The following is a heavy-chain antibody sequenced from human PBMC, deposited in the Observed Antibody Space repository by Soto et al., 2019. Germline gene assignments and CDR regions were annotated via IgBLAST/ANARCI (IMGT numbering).Heavy chain of an antibody. CDR1: GFTFDDYA. CDR2: ISWNSGSI. D-gene: IGHD3-16*01. J-gene: IGHJ6*02. CDR3: AKDMGENTYYYGMDV. Sequence: LRLSCAASGFTFDDYAMHWVRQAPGKGLEWVSGISWNSGSIGYADSVKGRFTISRDNAKNSLYLQMNSLRAEDTALYYCAKDMGENTYYYGMDVWGQGTTVTVSS. V-gene: IGHV3-9*01.